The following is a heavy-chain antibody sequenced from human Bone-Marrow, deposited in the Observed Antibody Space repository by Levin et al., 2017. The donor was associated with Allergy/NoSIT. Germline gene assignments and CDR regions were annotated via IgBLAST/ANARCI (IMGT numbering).Heavy chain of an antibody. J-gene: IGHJ4*02. D-gene: IGHD3-10*01. CDR3: AKGGIITMVRGVALDY. Sequence: GGSLRLSCAASGFTFSSYAMSWVRQAPGKGLEWVSAISGSGGSTYYADSVKGRFTISRDNSKNTLYLQMNSLRAEDTAVYYCAKGGIITMVRGVALDYWGQGTLVTVSS. CDR1: GFTFSSYA. CDR2: ISGSGGST. V-gene: IGHV3-23*01.